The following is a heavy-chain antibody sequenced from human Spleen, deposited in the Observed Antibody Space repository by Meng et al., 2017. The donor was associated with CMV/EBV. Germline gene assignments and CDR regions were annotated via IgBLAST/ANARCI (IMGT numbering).Heavy chain of an antibody. J-gene: IGHJ5*02. CDR3: ARDGDPYYGGWFDP. V-gene: IGHV1-2*02. Sequence: ASVKVSCKASGYTFTGYYIHWVRQAPGQGLEWMGWINPNSGGTNYAQKFQGRVTMTRDTSISTAYMELSRLRSDDTAVYYCARDGDPYYGGWFDPWGQGTLVTVSS. D-gene: IGHD1-26*01. CDR1: GYTFTGYY. CDR2: INPNSGGT.